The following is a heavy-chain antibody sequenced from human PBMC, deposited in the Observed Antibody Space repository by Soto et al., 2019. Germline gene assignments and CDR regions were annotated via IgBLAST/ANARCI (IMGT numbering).Heavy chain of an antibody. CDR3: ARSDHYYYDSSGYWDY. J-gene: IGHJ4*02. V-gene: IGHV4-59*08. CDR1: GGSISNYY. Sequence: PSETLSLTCTVSGGSISNYYWSWIRHPPGKKLEWIGYIYYSGSTNYNPSLQSRVTISVDTSKNQFSLKLSSVTTADTAVYYCARSDHYYYDSSGYWDYWGQGTLVTVSS. CDR2: IYYSGST. D-gene: IGHD3-22*01.